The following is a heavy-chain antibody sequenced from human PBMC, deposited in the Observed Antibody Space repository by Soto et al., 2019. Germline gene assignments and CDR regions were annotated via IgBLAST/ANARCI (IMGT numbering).Heavy chain of an antibody. J-gene: IGHJ3*02. CDR1: GFTFSNYA. CDR3: VKVGGRSGYVLSAFYM. Sequence: EVQLLESGGGLVQPGGSLRLSCAASGFTFSNYAMNWVRQAPGKGLEWVSVIGGSGGSTYYADSVKGRFTISRDNSKNTLYLQMNSLRAEDTAVYHCVKVGGRSGYVLSAFYMWGQGTMVTVSS. CDR2: IGGSGGST. V-gene: IGHV3-23*01. D-gene: IGHD5-12*01.